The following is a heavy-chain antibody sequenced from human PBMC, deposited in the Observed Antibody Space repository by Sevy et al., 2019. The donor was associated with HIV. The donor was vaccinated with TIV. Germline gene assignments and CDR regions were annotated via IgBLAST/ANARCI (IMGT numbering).Heavy chain of an antibody. CDR1: RFTFSSYS. D-gene: IGHD1-7*01. Sequence: GGSLRLSCAASRFTFSSYSMNWVRQAPGKGLEWVSSITSSSYIYYADSVKGRFTISRDNAKNSLYLQMNSLRAEDTAVYYCASTTTLGELPDYWGQGTLVTVSS. CDR3: ASTTTLGELPDY. V-gene: IGHV3-21*01. J-gene: IGHJ4*02. CDR2: ITSSSYI.